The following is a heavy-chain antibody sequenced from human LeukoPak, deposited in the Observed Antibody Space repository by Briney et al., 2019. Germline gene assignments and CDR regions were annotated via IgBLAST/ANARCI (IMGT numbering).Heavy chain of an antibody. J-gene: IGHJ5*02. CDR1: GYTFTNYG. CDR2: ISTNSDIR. D-gene: IGHD1-26*01. CDR3: ARDWDAMNNCFHP. V-gene: IGHV1-18*01. Sequence: ASVKVSCKASGYTFTNYGISWVRQAPGQGLEWMGWISTNSDIRTYAQTLQGRFTMTTDTATTTAYMELNNLTFDDTAVYYCARDWDAMNNCFHPWGQGTPVTVSS.